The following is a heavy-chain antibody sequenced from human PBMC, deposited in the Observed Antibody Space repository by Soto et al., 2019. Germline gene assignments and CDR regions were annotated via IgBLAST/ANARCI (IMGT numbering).Heavy chain of an antibody. Sequence: ETLSLTCTVSGDSISTYYWSWIRQPPGKGLEWIGFFYNGGSTDYNPSLKSRVTISGDTSKNQVSLKLTSVTAADTAVYFCERSHGGYWGQGILVTVSS. J-gene: IGHJ4*02. V-gene: IGHV4-59*01. D-gene: IGHD4-17*01. CDR2: FYNGGST. CDR3: ERSHGGY. CDR1: GDSISTYY.